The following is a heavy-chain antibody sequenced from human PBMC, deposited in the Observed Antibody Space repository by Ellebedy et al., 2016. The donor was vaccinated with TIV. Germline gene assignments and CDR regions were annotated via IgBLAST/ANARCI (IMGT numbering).Heavy chain of an antibody. D-gene: IGHD3-10*01. CDR1: GFTFRNYA. CDR3: ARDLLVYGSGNYVPLDY. Sequence: PGGSLRLSCAASGFTFRNYAMHWVRQAPGKGLEWVAVISYADKNEYYSDSVKGRFTISRDKSSDTLVLQRNSLRPEDTAVYYCARDLLVYGSGNYVPLDYWGQGTLVTVSS. CDR2: ISYADKNE. V-gene: IGHV3-30*04. J-gene: IGHJ4*02.